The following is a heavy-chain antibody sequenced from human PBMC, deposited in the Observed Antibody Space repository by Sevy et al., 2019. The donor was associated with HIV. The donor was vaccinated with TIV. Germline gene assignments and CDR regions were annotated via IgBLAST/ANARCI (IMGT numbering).Heavy chain of an antibody. CDR1: GGSISSYY. J-gene: IGHJ3*02. D-gene: IGHD5-12*01. Sequence: SETLSLTCTVSGGSISSYYWSWIRQPPGKGLEWIGYIYYSGSTNYNPSLKSRVTISVDTSKNQFSLKLSSVTAADTAVYYCARAVSNRMATTRGAFDIWGQGTMVTVS. CDR2: IYYSGST. V-gene: IGHV4-59*01. CDR3: ARAVSNRMATTRGAFDI.